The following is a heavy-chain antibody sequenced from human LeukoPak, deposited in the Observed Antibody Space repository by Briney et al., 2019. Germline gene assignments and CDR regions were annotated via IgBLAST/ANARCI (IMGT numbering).Heavy chain of an antibody. Sequence: GGSLRLSCEASGFTFSNYAMSWVRQAPGKGLEWVSSIRASGGSTYYADSVKGRFTISRDNSKNTLFLQMNSLRAEDMAVYYCAKERSGEFDYWGQGTLVTVSS. V-gene: IGHV3-23*01. CDR3: AKERSGEFDY. CDR1: GFTFSNYA. J-gene: IGHJ4*02. D-gene: IGHD3-16*01. CDR2: IRASGGST.